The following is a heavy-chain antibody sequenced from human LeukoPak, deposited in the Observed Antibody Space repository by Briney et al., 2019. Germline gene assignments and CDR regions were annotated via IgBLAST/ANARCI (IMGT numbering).Heavy chain of an antibody. CDR2: IYYSGST. V-gene: IGHV4-59*01. Sequence: SSETLSLTCTVSGASISSYYWSWIRQPPGKGLEWIGYIYYSGSTNYNPSLKSRVTISVDTSKNQFSLKLSSVTAADTAVYYCARIPTVTSAFDIWGQGTMVTVSS. CDR1: GASISSYY. D-gene: IGHD4-17*01. J-gene: IGHJ3*02. CDR3: ARIPTVTSAFDI.